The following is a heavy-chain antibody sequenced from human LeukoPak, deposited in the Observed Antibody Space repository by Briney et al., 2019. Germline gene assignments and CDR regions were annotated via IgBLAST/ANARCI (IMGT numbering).Heavy chain of an antibody. D-gene: IGHD6-19*01. CDR1: GGSISSSSYY. CDR3: ARHQWHYYYYMGV. Sequence: SDTLSLTCTVSGGSISSSSYYWGWIRQPPGKGLEWLGSIYYSGDTYYNPSLKSRRVTISVDTSKNQFSLRLSSVTAADTAVYYCARHQWHYYYYMGVWGKGSTVTVSS. J-gene: IGHJ6*03. V-gene: IGHV4-39*01. CDR2: IYYSGDT.